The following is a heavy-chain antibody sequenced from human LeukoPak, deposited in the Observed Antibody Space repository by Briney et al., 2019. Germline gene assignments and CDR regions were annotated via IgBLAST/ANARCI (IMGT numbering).Heavy chain of an antibody. D-gene: IGHD3-22*01. J-gene: IGHJ5*02. CDR3: ARDPYYYDRSGGFDP. CDR1: GGSISSGDYY. CDR2: IHYSGST. Sequence: SQTLSLTCTVSGGSISSGDYYWSWIRQHPGKGLEWIGYIHYSGSTYYNPSLKSRVTISVDTSKNQFSLKLSSVTAADTAVYFCARDPYYYDRSGGFDPWGQGTLVTVPS. V-gene: IGHV4-31*03.